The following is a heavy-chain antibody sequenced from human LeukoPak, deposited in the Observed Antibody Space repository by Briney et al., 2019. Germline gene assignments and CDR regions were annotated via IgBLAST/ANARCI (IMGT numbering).Heavy chain of an antibody. CDR1: GGSFSGYY. J-gene: IGHJ4*02. D-gene: IGHD5-24*01. CDR2: TNHSGST. V-gene: IGHV4-34*01. CDR3: ARGGVRWLQSYPKFDY. Sequence: SETLSLTCAVYGGSFSGYYWSWIRQPPGKGLEWIGETNHSGSTNYNPSLKSRVTISVDTSKNQFSLKLSSVTAADTAVYYCARGGVRWLQSYPKFDYWGQGTLVTVSS.